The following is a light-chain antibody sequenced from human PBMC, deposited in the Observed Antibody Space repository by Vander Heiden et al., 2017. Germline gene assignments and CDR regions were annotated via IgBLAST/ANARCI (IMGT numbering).Light chain of an antibody. CDR2: GAS. V-gene: IGKV3-15*01. Sequence: EIVMTQSPATLSVSPGGRATRSCRASQSVSSNLAWYQQKPGQAPRLLIYGASTRATGIPARFSGSGSGTEFTLTISSLQSEDFAVYYCQQYNNWPRTFGQGTKVEIK. CDR3: QQYNNWPRT. J-gene: IGKJ1*01. CDR1: QSVSSN.